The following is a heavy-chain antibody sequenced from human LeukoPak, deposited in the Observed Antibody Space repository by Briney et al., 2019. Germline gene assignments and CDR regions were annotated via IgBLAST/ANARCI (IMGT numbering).Heavy chain of an antibody. Sequence: SVKVSCKASGGTFSNYAIGWVRQAPGQGLEWMGGVIPIFSTANYAQKFQGRVTITADRSTSTAYLELSSLRSEDTAVYYCARDRSLYSSTWYVPRDGFDIWAKGQWSPSLQ. V-gene: IGHV1-69*06. CDR3: ARDRSLYSSTWYVPRDGFDI. CDR2: VIPIFSTA. D-gene: IGHD6-13*01. J-gene: IGHJ3*02. CDR1: GGTFSNYA.